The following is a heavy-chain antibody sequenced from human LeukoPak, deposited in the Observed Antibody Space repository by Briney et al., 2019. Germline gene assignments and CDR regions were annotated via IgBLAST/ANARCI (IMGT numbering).Heavy chain of an antibody. J-gene: IGHJ4*02. D-gene: IGHD2-2*01. V-gene: IGHV3-48*01. CDR2: ITSSSSAI. CDR1: GFTFNIYN. Sequence: GGSLRLSCAASGFTFNIYNMNWVRQAPGKGREWVSYITSSSSAIYYADSVKGRFTISRDNAENSLYLQMNSLRAEDTAVYYCARDGGYCSSTSCSPLWGQGTLVTVSS. CDR3: ARDGGYCSSTSCSPL.